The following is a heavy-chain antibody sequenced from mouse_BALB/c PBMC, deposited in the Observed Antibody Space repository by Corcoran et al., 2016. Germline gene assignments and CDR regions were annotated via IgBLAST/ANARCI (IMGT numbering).Heavy chain of an antibody. CDR3: ANWDWYFDV. CDR1: GFNLKDTY. CDR2: IDPANGNT. Sequence: VQLQQSGAELVKPVASVKLSCTASGFNLKDTYMHWVKQRPEQGLEWIGRIDPANGNTKYDPKFQGKATITADTSSNTAYLQLSSLTSEDTAVYYCANWDWYFDVWGAGTTVTVSS. J-gene: IGHJ1*01. D-gene: IGHD4-1*01. V-gene: IGHV14-3*02.